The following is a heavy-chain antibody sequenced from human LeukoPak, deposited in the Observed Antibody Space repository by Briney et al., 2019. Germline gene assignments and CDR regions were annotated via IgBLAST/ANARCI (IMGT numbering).Heavy chain of an antibody. CDR2: IYHSGST. V-gene: IGHV4-30-2*01. CDR3: ARVVAAAGNSYYFDY. Sequence: PSETLSLTCTVSGGSISSGGYYWSWIRQPPGKGLEWIGYIYHSGSTYYNPSLKSRVTISVDRSKNQFSLKLSSVTAADTAVYYCARVVAAAGNSYYFDYWGQGTLVTVTS. D-gene: IGHD6-13*01. J-gene: IGHJ4*02. CDR1: GGSISSGGYY.